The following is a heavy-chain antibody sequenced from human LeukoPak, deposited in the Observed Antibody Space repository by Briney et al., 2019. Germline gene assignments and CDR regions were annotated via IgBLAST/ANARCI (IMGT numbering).Heavy chain of an antibody. J-gene: IGHJ3*02. Sequence: GGSLRLSCAASGFTFSSYGMHWVRQAPGKGLEWVAFIRYDGSNKYYADSVKGRFTISRDNSKNTLYLQMNSLRAEDTAVYYCAKDLAAAGNSAFDIWGQGTMVTVSS. D-gene: IGHD6-13*01. CDR3: AKDLAAAGNSAFDI. CDR2: IRYDGSNK. V-gene: IGHV3-30*02. CDR1: GFTFSSYG.